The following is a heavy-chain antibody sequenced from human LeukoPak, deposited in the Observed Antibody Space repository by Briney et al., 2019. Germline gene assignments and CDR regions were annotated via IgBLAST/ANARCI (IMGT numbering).Heavy chain of an antibody. CDR3: ARAGYDFWSGYIVDY. CDR1: GGSISSYY. V-gene: IGHV4-59*01. J-gene: IGHJ4*02. D-gene: IGHD3-3*01. Sequence: PSETLSLTCTVSGGSISSYYWSWIRQPPGKGLEWIGYIYYSGSTNYNPSLKSRVTISVDTSKNQFSLKLSSVTAADTAVYCCARAGYDFWSGYIVDYWGQGTLVTVSS. CDR2: IYYSGST.